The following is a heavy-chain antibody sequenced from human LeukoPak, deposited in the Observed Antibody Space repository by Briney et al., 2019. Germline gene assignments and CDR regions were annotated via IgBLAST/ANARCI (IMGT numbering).Heavy chain of an antibody. CDR2: IIPIFGTA. Sequence: SVKVSCKASGGTFISYAISWVRQAPGQGLEWMGGIIPIFGTANYAQKFQGRVTITADESTSTAYMELSSLRSEDTAVYYCASTPRTAAYYYGMDVWGQGTTVTVSS. D-gene: IGHD2-21*02. J-gene: IGHJ6*02. V-gene: IGHV1-69*13. CDR1: GGTFISYA. CDR3: ASTPRTAAYYYGMDV.